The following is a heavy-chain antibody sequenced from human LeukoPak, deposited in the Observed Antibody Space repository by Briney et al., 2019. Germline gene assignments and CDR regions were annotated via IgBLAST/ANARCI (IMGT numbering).Heavy chain of an antibody. CDR3: AKESAKTVSPYYFDY. V-gene: IGHV3-23*01. J-gene: IGHJ4*02. CDR2: ISGSGGST. CDR1: GFTFSSYG. Sequence: GGSLRLSCAASGFTFSSYGMSWVRRAPGKGLEWVSAISGSGGSTYYADSVKGRFTISRDNSKNTLYLQMNSLRAEDTAVYYCAKESAKTVSPYYFDYWGQGTLVTVSS. D-gene: IGHD4-17*01.